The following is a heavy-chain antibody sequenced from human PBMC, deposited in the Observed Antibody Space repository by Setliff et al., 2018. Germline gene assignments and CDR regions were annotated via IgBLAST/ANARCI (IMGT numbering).Heavy chain of an antibody. D-gene: IGHD3-10*01. CDR3: ARHKSNGSGSYPSLYMDV. J-gene: IGHJ6*03. V-gene: IGHV1-18*01. CDR1: GYMFTTYG. CDR2: IRVYDGYT. Sequence: ASVKVSCKTSGYMFTTYGISWVRQDPGQGLEWMGWIRVYDGYTDYAQKFQGRVTMTKDTSTSTAYMELRSLRPDDTAVYYCARHKSNGSGSYPSLYMDVWGKGIMVTVSS.